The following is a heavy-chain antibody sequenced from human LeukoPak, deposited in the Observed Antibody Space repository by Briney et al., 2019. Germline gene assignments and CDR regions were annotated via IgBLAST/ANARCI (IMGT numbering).Heavy chain of an antibody. V-gene: IGHV4-59*01. D-gene: IGHD5-24*01. CDR1: GGSISSYY. CDR3: ASFMASYYYMDV. Sequence: PSETLSLTCTVSGGSISSYYWTWIRQPPGKGPEWIGYIYYSGSTDYNPSLKSRVTILVDTSKNQFSLKLTSVTAADTAVYYCASFMASYYYMDVWGKGTTVTVSS. J-gene: IGHJ6*03. CDR2: IYYSGST.